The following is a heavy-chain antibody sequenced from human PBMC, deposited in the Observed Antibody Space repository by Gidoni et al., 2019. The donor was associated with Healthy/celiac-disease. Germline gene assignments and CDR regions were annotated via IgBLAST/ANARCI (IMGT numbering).Heavy chain of an antibody. V-gene: IGHV3-66*02. Sequence: EVQLVESGGGLVQPGGSLRLSCGASGFTVSSNYMSWVRQAPGKGLDWVSIISSGGSTYYAGSVKGRFAISRDNSKNTLYLQMNSLRAEDTAVYYCAREGDYSKFDYWGQGTLVTVSS. D-gene: IGHD4-4*01. J-gene: IGHJ4*02. CDR2: ISSGGST. CDR1: GFTVSSNY. CDR3: AREGDYSKFDY.